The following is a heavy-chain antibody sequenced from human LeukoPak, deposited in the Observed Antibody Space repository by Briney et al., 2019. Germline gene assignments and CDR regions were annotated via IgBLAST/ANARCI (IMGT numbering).Heavy chain of an antibody. J-gene: IGHJ6*04. CDR1: GFTFRTYS. V-gene: IGHV3-48*01. CDR2: ISSSSSTI. D-gene: IGHD3-10*02. Sequence: GGSLRLSCAASGFTFRTYSMNWVRQAPGKGLEWVSYISSSSSTIYYEDSVKGRFTIPRDNAKNSLYLQMNSLRAEDTAVYYCAELGITMIGGVWGKGTTVTISS. CDR3: AELGITMIGGV.